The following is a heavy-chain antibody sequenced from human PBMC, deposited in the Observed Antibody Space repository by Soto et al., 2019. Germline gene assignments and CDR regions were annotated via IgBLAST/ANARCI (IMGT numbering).Heavy chain of an antibody. V-gene: IGHV4-31*03. CDR1: GGSISSGGYY. CDR2: IYYSGST. Sequence: QVQLQESGPGLVKPSQTLSLTCTVSGGSISSGGYYWSWIRQHPGKGLEWIGYIYYSGSTYYNPSLKSRVTISVDTSKNQFCLKLSSVTAADTAVYYCARVRVGYCSGGSCYYFDYWGQGTLVTVSS. J-gene: IGHJ4*02. D-gene: IGHD2-15*01. CDR3: ARVRVGYCSGGSCYYFDY.